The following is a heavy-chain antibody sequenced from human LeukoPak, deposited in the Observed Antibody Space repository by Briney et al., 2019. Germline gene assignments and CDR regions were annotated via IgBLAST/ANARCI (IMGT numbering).Heavy chain of an antibody. J-gene: IGHJ6*03. D-gene: IGHD5-24*01. CDR3: ASRRDGYNPYYYYYMDV. CDR2: IIPIFGTA. V-gene: IGHV1-69*01. Sequence: ASVKVSCKASGGTFSSYAISWVRQAPGPGLEWMGGIIPIFGTANYAQKFQGRVTITADESTSTAYMELSSLRSEDTAVYYCASRRDGYNPYYYYYMDVWGKGTTVTVSS. CDR1: GGTFSSYA.